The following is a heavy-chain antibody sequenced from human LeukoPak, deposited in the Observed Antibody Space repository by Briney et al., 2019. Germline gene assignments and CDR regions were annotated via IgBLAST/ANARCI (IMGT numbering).Heavy chain of an antibody. V-gene: IGHV4-39*01. CDR3: RRADYVINY. Sequence: SETLSLTCTVSGGSISSSTYYWAWIRQPPGKGLEWVGSIYYSGSTYYNPSLKSRVTISGDTSKNQFSLWLSSVTAADAAVYYCRRADYVINYWGQGILVTVSS. J-gene: IGHJ4*02. D-gene: IGHD3-10*01. CDR1: GGSISSSTYY. CDR2: IYYSGST.